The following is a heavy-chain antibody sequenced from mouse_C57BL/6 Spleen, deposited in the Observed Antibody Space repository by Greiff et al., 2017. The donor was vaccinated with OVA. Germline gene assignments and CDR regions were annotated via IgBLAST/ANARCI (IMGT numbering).Heavy chain of an antibody. CDR3: ARGYGSRDDFDY. Sequence: VQLKESGAELVKPGASVKISCKASGYAFSSYWMNWVKQRPGKGLEWIGQIYTGDGDTNYNGKFKGKATLTADKSSSTAYMQLSSLTSEDSAVYCGARGYGSRDDFDYWGQGTTLTVSS. J-gene: IGHJ2*01. CDR2: IYTGDGDT. V-gene: IGHV1-80*01. CDR1: GYAFSSYW. D-gene: IGHD1-1*01.